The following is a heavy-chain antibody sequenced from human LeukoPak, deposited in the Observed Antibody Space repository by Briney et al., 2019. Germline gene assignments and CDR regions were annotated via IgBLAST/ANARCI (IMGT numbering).Heavy chain of an antibody. Sequence: SQTLSLTCAISGDSASSNTASWNWIRQSPSRGLEWLGRTYYRSKWYNDYALSVKSRITLNPDTSKNQFSLQLNSVTPEDTAVYYCARGTLYATSWNFDYWGQGTLVTVSS. CDR3: ARGTLYATSWNFDY. CDR1: GDSASSNTAS. D-gene: IGHD2-2*01. V-gene: IGHV6-1*01. J-gene: IGHJ4*02. CDR2: TYYRSKWYN.